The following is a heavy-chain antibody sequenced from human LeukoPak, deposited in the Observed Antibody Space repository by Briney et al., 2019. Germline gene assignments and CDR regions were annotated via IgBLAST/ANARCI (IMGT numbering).Heavy chain of an antibody. J-gene: IGHJ4*02. Sequence: GRSLRLSCAASGFTFSSYGMHWVRQAPGKGLEWVSAISGSGGSTYYADSVKGRFTISRDNSKNTLYLQMNSLRAEDTAVYYCAKDDSYAVVPAAEDYWGQGTLVTVSS. CDR1: GFTFSSYG. V-gene: IGHV3-23*01. D-gene: IGHD2-2*01. CDR2: ISGSGGST. CDR3: AKDDSYAVVPAAEDY.